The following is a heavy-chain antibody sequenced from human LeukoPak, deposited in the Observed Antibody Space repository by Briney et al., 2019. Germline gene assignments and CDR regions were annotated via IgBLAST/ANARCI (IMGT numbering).Heavy chain of an antibody. CDR1: GFTFSSYA. J-gene: IGHJ4*02. D-gene: IGHD6-19*01. Sequence: GGSLRLSCAASGFTFSSYAMHWVRQAPGKGLEYVSAISSNGGSTYYANSVKGRFTISRDNSKNTLYLQMGSLRGEDMAVYYCARAPLVGTGGWSSKDSWGRGPLIIVSS. V-gene: IGHV3-64*01. CDR2: ISSNGGST. CDR3: ARAPLVGTGGWSSKDS.